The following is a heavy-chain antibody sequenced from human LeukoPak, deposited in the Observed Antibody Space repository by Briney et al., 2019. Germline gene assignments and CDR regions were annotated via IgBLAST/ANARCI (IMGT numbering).Heavy chain of an antibody. CDR2: IIPILGIA. D-gene: IGHD3-10*01. CDR3: ASGITMVRGVTPVDY. J-gene: IGHJ4*02. V-gene: IGHV1-69*04. CDR1: GGTLSSYA. Sequence: SVKVSCKASGGTLSSYAISWVRQAPGQGGEWMGRIIPILGIANYAQKFQGRVTITADKYTSTAYMELSSLRSEDTAVYYCASGITMVRGVTPVDYWGQGTLVTVSS.